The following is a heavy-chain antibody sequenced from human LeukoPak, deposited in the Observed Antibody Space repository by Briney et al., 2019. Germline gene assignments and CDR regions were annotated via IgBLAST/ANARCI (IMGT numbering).Heavy chain of an antibody. J-gene: IGHJ3*02. CDR1: GFTFSSYA. V-gene: IGHV3-23*01. D-gene: IGHD1-14*01. Sequence: GALKPSCSASGFTFSSYAMSWVRQAPGEGVEWVSAISGSGGSTYYADSVKGRFTISRDNSKNTLYLQMNSLRAEDTAVYYCAKVGGKDAFDIWGQGTMVTVSS. CDR3: AKVGGKDAFDI. CDR2: ISGSGGST.